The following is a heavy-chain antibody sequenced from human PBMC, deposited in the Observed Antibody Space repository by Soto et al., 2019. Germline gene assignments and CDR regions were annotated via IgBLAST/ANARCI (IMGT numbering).Heavy chain of an antibody. V-gene: IGHV1-8*01. CDR3: ARQVKPGHLSD. Sequence: ASVKVSCKASGYTFTSYDINWVRQAPGQGLEWVGWINPTSEYTAHAQKFQGRVTLTREISTATAYMELSSLTSEETAGYFCARQVKPGHLSDWGPGTQVTVS. CDR2: INPTSEYT. CDR1: GYTFTSYD. D-gene: IGHD2-2*01. J-gene: IGHJ4*02.